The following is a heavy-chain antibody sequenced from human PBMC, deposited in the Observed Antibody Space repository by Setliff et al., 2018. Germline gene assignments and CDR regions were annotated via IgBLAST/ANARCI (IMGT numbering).Heavy chain of an antibody. CDR2: IYYSGST. J-gene: IGHJ4*02. CDR3: ASHPRVTIFGVVAFDY. CDR1: GFTFSYA. V-gene: IGHV4-38-2*01. D-gene: IGHD3-3*01. Sequence: SGGSLRLSCAASGFTFSYAWMHWVRQAPGKGLEWIGSIYYSGSTYYNPSLKSRITLSVEPSKNQFSLRVSSVTAADTAVYFCASHPRVTIFGVVAFDYWGQGILVTVS.